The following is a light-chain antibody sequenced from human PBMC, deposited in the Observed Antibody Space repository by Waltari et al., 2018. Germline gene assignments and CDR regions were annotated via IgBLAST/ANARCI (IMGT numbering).Light chain of an antibody. J-gene: IGLJ2*01. Sequence: YDLTQPLSVSVSPGQTATITCSGDVLAEKYVRWFQQKPGQAPTLLLYKDTERPSGIPDRFSGSSSGSTVTLTIRGALLEDEADYHCHAAADNNWFFGGGTKLTVL. CDR1: VLAEKY. CDR2: KDT. V-gene: IGLV3-27*01. CDR3: HAAADNNWF.